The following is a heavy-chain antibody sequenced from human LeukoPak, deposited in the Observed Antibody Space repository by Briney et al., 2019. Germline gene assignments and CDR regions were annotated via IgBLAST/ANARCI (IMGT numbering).Heavy chain of an antibody. D-gene: IGHD2-15*01. CDR2: INHSGST. CDR3: ARIRRYCSGGSCYSAHMDV. V-gene: IGHV4-34*01. CDR1: GGSFSGYY. J-gene: IGHJ6*03. Sequence: SETLSLTCAVYGGSFSGYYWSWTRQPPGKGLEWIGEINHSGSTNYNPSLKSRVTISVDTSKNQFSLKLSSVTAADTAVYYCARIRRYCSGGSCYSAHMDVWGKGTTVTVSS.